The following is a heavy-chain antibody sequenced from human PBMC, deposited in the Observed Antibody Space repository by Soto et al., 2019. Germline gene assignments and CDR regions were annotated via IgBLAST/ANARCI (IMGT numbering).Heavy chain of an antibody. CDR1: GGSISSGDYY. CDR3: ARLDDYIWGSYRSFDY. D-gene: IGHD3-16*02. CDR2: IYYSGST. Sequence: SETLSLTCTVSGGSISSGDYYWSWIRQPPGKGLEWIGYIYYSGSTYYNPSLKSRVTISVDTSKNQFSLKLSSVTAADTAVYYCARLDDYIWGSYRSFDYWGLGTLVTVSS. V-gene: IGHV4-30-4*01. J-gene: IGHJ4*02.